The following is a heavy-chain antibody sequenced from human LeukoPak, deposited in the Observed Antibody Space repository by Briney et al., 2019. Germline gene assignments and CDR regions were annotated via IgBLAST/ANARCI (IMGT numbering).Heavy chain of an antibody. CDR1: GFTFSSYW. CDR3: AKDRGQWLVRDAFDI. CDR2: IKQDGSEK. J-gene: IGHJ3*02. Sequence: GGSLRLSCAASGFTFSSYWMSWVRQAPGKGLEWVANIKQDGSEKYYVDSVKGRFTISRDNAKNSLYLQMNSLRAEDTAVYYCAKDRGQWLVRDAFDIWGQGTMVTVSS. D-gene: IGHD6-19*01. V-gene: IGHV3-7*03.